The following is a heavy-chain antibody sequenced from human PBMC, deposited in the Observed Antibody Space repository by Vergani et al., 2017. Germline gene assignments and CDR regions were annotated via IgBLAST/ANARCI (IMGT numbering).Heavy chain of an antibody. J-gene: IGHJ5*02. CDR3: GGVADFYGLGSRLLDL. Sequence: QVRLQESGPGLVKPSETLSLICSVSGGPMSGYYWSWIRQPPGKELEWIGYMYHSGSTNYNPSLDTRVTISGDTSKNQFSLKLNSVTAADTAVYYCGGVADFYGLGSRLLDLWGQGILVTVSS. V-gene: IGHV4-59*01. CDR1: GGPMSGYY. D-gene: IGHD3-10*01. CDR2: MYHSGST.